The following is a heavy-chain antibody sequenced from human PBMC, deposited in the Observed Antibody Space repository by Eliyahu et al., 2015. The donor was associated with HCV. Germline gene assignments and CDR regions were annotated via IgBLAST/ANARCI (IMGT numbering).Heavy chain of an antibody. CDR2: IWYDGSNK. CDR1: IXLSVSXG. CDR3: ARDGYYYYGSGSNWFDP. D-gene: IGHD3-10*01. Sequence: QVQLVESGGGVVQPGXSLRLSCXSVWIXLSVSXGMHWVRQAPGKGLEWVAVIWYDGSNKYYADSVKGRFTISRDNSKNTLYLQMNSLRAEDTAVYYCARDGYYYYGSGSNWFDPWGQGTLVTVSS. J-gene: IGHJ5*02. V-gene: IGHV3-33*01.